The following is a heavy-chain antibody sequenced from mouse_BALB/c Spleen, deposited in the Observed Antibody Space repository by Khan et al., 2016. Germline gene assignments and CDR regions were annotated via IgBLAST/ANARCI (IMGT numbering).Heavy chain of an antibody. D-gene: IGHD1-1*01. V-gene: IGHV14-3*02. CDR3: ARDYYGSRWYFDV. J-gene: IGHJ1*01. Sequence: VQLKQSGAELVKPGASVKLSCTVSGFKIKDTYMYWVKQRPEQGLEWIGRIDPANGNSKYDPKFQGKATITADTSSNTAYLQLSSLTSEDTADYYCARDYYGSRWYFDVWGAGTTVTVSS. CDR1: GFKIKDTY. CDR2: IDPANGNS.